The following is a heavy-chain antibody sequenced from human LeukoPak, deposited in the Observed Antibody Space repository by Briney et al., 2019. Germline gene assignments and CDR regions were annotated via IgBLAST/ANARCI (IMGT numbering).Heavy chain of an antibody. CDR3: AKTVPAVYYYYGMGV. Sequence: GGSLRLSCAASGFTFSSYAMSWVRQAPGKGLEWVSAISGNGGSTYYADSVKGRFTISRDNSKNTLYLQMNSLGAADTAVYYCAKTVPAVYYYYGMGVWGQGTTVTVSS. V-gene: IGHV3-23*01. CDR1: GFTFSSYA. D-gene: IGHD4-11*01. J-gene: IGHJ6*02. CDR2: ISGNGGST.